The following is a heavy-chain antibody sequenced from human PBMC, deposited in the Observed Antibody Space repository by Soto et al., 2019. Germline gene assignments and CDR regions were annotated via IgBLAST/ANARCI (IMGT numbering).Heavy chain of an antibody. J-gene: IGHJ5*02. Sequence: ETLSLTCTVSGGSISSSSYYWGWIRQPPGKGLEWIGSIYYSGSTYYNPSLKSRVTISVDTSKNQFSLKLSSVTAADTAVYYCARIITIFGVVPQDWFDPWGQGTLVTVSS. CDR3: ARIITIFGVVPQDWFDP. CDR2: IYYSGST. D-gene: IGHD3-3*01. CDR1: GGSISSSSYY. V-gene: IGHV4-39*01.